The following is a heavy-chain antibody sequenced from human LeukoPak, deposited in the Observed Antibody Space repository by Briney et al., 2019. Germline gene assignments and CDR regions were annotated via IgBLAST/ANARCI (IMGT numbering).Heavy chain of an antibody. J-gene: IGHJ4*02. Sequence: GGSLRLSCAASGFTFSSYAMSWVRQAPGKGLEWVSAISGSGGSTYYADSVKGRFTISRDNSKNTLYLQMNSLRAEDTAVYYCAKHANIVVVPAAMGYFDYWGQGTLVTVSS. CDR2: ISGSGGST. V-gene: IGHV3-23*01. D-gene: IGHD2-2*01. CDR3: AKHANIVVVPAAMGYFDY. CDR1: GFTFSSYA.